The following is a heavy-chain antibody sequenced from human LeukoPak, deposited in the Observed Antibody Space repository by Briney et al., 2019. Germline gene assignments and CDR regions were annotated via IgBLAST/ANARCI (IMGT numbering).Heavy chain of an antibody. Sequence: ASVKVSCKVSGYTLAELPMHWLRQVPGKGLEWMGNFDPEDGETIYAQIFQGRLTMTEDTSTDTAYMELSSLRSEDTAIYYCATDYHISWGQGTLVTVSS. D-gene: IGHD2-21*01. J-gene: IGHJ5*02. CDR1: GYTLAELP. CDR3: ATDYHIS. CDR2: FDPEDGET. V-gene: IGHV1-24*01.